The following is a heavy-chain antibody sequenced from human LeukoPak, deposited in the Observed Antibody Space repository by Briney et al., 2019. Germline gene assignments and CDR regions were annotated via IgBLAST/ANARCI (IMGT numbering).Heavy chain of an antibody. CDR1: GYSFTSYW. J-gene: IGHJ4*02. Sequence: GESLKISCKGSGYSFTSYWIGWGGQMPGEGLGWMGIIYPGDSDTRYSPSFQGQVTISADKSISTAYLQWSSLKASDTAMYYCARKRYSSGPDDYWGQGTLVTVSS. CDR2: IYPGDSDT. V-gene: IGHV5-51*01. D-gene: IGHD6-19*01. CDR3: ARKRYSSGPDDY.